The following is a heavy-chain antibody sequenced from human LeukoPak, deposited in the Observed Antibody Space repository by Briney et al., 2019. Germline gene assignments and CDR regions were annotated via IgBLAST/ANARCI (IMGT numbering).Heavy chain of an antibody. D-gene: IGHD1-7*01. CDR1: GGSLSSYY. CDR2: IYYSGST. J-gene: IGHJ4*02. CDR3: ASAPRWNYSFDY. V-gene: IGHV4-59*01. Sequence: SETLSLTCTVSGGSLSSYYWRWIRQPPGKGLEWIGYIYYSGSTNYNPSLKSRVTISVDTSKNQFSLKLSSVTAADTAVYYCASAPRWNYSFDYWGQGTLVTVSS.